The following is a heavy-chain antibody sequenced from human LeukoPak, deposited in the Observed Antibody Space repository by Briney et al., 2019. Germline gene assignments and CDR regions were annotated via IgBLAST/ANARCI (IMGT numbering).Heavy chain of an antibody. CDR1: GFAFSSYA. D-gene: IGHD3-16*01. V-gene: IGHV3-30*04. J-gene: IGHJ4*02. CDR3: AKGDFGGVSAVLSY. Sequence: GTSLRLSCAASGFAFSSYAMHWVRQAPGKGLEWVAVISYDGSNKYYADSVKGRFTISRDNSKNTLYLQMNSLRAEDTAVYYCAKGDFGGVSAVLSYWGQGTLVTVSS. CDR2: ISYDGSNK.